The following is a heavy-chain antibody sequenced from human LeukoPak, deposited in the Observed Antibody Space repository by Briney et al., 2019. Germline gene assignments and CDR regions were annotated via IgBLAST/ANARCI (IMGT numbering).Heavy chain of an antibody. D-gene: IGHD5-18*01. Sequence: EASVKVSCKASGYTFTSYGISWVRQAPGQGLEWMGWINTNTGNPTYAQGFTGRYVFSLDTSVSTAYLQISGLKADDTAVYYCGRDPKLGIRGYTYGYIDYWGQGTLVTVSS. CDR2: INTNTGNP. CDR3: GRDPKLGIRGYTYGYIDY. CDR1: GYTFTSYG. J-gene: IGHJ4*02. V-gene: IGHV7-4-1*02.